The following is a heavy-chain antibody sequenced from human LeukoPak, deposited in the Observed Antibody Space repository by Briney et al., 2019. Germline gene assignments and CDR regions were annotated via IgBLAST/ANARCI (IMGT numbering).Heavy chain of an antibody. CDR3: AGLVGRYSSGLYYYYFDY. V-gene: IGHV4-4*02. CDR2: MYLSGTT. D-gene: IGHD3-22*01. CDR1: GDSIDSLDL. Sequence: SETLSLTCTVSGDSIDSLDLWSWVRQPPGKGLEWIGEMYLSGTTHSNPSVKSRVTISIDKSKNQFFLNLSSVTAADTAVYYCAGLVGRYSSGLYYYYFDYWGQGTLVTVSS. J-gene: IGHJ4*02.